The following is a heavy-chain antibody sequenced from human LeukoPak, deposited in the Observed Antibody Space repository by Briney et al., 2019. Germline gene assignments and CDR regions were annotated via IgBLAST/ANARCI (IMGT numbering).Heavy chain of an antibody. Sequence: GGSLRLSCAASGFTFSSYWMHWVRQAPGKGLVWVSRINTDGSSTSYADSVKGRFTISRDNAKNTLYLQMISLRAEDTAVYYCARDQGAWGYGYNFDYWGQGTLVTVSS. V-gene: IGHV3-74*01. CDR2: INTDGSST. CDR1: GFTFSSYW. J-gene: IGHJ4*02. D-gene: IGHD3-16*01. CDR3: ARDQGAWGYGYNFDY.